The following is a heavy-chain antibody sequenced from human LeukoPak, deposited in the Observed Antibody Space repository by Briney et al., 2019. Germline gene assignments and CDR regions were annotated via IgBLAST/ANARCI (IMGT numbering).Heavy chain of an antibody. CDR1: GFTFSSYA. D-gene: IGHD3-10*01. CDR2: ISGSGGST. J-gene: IGHJ3*02. Sequence: PGGSLRLSCAASGFTFSSYAMSWVRQAPGKGLEWASAISGSGGSTYYADPVKGRFTISRDNSKNTLYLQMNSLRAEDTAVYYCAKGVGELLSPDAFDIWGQGTMVTVSS. CDR3: AKGVGELLSPDAFDI. V-gene: IGHV3-23*01.